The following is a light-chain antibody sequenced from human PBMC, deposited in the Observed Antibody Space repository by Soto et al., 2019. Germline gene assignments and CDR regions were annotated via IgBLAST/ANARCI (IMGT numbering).Light chain of an antibody. CDR3: HSRA. J-gene: IGKJ5*01. CDR2: DAS. CDR1: QSISRW. Sequence: DIRMKQSPSTLSTSVRDRVSITCRASQSISRWLAWYQQKPGKAPKLLIYDASSLESGVPSRFSGSGSGTEFTLTISRLQPDDFATYFCHSRAFGQGTRLENK. V-gene: IGKV1-5*01.